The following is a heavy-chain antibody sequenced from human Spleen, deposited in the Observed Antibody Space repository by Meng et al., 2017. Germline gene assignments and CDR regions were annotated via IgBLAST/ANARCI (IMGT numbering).Heavy chain of an antibody. CDR3: ARGPTTMAHDFDY. V-gene: IGHV4-34*01. J-gene: IGHJ4*02. CDR1: GGSFSDYY. Sequence: QVQLPPWGARPLKPSETLSLTCVVSGGSFSDYYWSWIRQPPGKGLEWIGEINHSGSTNYNPSLESRATISVDTSQNNLSLKLSSVTAADSAVYYCARGPTTMAHDFDYWGQGTLVTVSS. D-gene: IGHD4-11*01. CDR2: INHSGST.